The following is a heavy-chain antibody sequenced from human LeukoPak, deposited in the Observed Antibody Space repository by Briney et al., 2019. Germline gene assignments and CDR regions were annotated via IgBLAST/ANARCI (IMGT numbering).Heavy chain of an antibody. CDR1: GFTFSSYE. V-gene: IGHV3-48*03. D-gene: IGHD6-19*01. CDR3: ARDKASQWLGDFFDY. Sequence: GGSLRLSCAASGFTFSSYEMNWVRQAAGKGLEWVSYISSSGSTIYYADSVKGRFTISRDNAKNSLYLQMNSLRAEDTAVYYCARDKASQWLGDFFDYWGQGTLVTVSS. J-gene: IGHJ4*02. CDR2: ISSSGSTI.